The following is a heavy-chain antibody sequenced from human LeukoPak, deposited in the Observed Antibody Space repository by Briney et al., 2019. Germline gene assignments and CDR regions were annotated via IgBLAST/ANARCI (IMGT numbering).Heavy chain of an antibody. CDR2: IYPGDSDT. CDR1: GYSFTNYW. Sequence: GESLKISCKGSGYSFTNYWIAWVRQMPGKGLEWMGIIYPGDSDTRYSPSFQGQVTISADKSITTAYLQWSSLKASDTAMYYCARPPTDNNYWYFDLWGRGTLVTVSS. D-gene: IGHD2/OR15-2a*01. CDR3: ARPPTDNNYWYFDL. V-gene: IGHV5-51*01. J-gene: IGHJ2*01.